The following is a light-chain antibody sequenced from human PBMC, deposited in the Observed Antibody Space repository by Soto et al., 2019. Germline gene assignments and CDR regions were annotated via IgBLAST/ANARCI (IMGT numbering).Light chain of an antibody. CDR3: QQYGSSGA. J-gene: IGKJ1*01. V-gene: IGKV3-20*01. CDR2: RAS. Sequence: EIVLTQSLGAPSFPTKERATLSCRTRQRVSSSHLAWYQQKPGQSRRLLIYRASSRATGTPDRFSGSGSGTDFILTISRLEPEDCAVYYCQQYGSSGAFGQGTKVDIK. CDR1: QRVSSSH.